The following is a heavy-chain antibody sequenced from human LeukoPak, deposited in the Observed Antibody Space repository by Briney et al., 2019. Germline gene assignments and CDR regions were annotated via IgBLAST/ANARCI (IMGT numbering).Heavy chain of an antibody. CDR1: GASFSGYY. D-gene: IGHD2-15*01. J-gene: IGHJ4*02. V-gene: IGHV4-34*01. CDR2: INHSGIT. CDR3: AISHKWLLLDY. Sequence: SETLSLTCAFYGASFSGYYWRWIRQPPGKGLEWIGEINHSGITTYNPSLKSRVTISVDTSKKQFSLKPNSVTAADTAVYYCAISHKWLLLDYWGQGTLVTVSS.